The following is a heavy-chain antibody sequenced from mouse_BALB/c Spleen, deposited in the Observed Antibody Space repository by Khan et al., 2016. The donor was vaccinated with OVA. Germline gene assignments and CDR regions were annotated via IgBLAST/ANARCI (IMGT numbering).Heavy chain of an antibody. Sequence: VQLKQSGPELVRPGASVKISCKASGYSFTGYFMNWVMQNHGKSLEWIGRINPHIGETFYNQRFKDKATLTVDESSSTAHMELRSLASEDSAVYYCTRIYRSDFDYWGQGTTLTVSS. CDR3: TRIYRSDFDY. CDR1: GYSFTGYF. V-gene: IGHV1-20*02. CDR2: INPHIGET. D-gene: IGHD1-1*01. J-gene: IGHJ2*01.